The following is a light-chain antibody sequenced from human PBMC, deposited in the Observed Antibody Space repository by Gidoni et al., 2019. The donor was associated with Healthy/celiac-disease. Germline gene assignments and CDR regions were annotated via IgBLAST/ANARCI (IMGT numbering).Light chain of an antibody. J-gene: IGKJ4*01. CDR3: QQRSNWPPVS. V-gene: IGKV3-11*01. CDR1: QSVSSN. Sequence: EMVLTQSPATLSLSPGERATLSCRASQSVSSNLAWYPQKPGQAPRLRIYDASNRATGIPARFSGSGSGTEFTLTISSLESEDFAVYYCQQRSNWPPVSFGGGTKVEIK. CDR2: DAS.